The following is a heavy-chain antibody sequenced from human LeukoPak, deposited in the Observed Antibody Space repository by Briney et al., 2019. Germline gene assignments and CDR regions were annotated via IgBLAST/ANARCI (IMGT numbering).Heavy chain of an antibody. J-gene: IGHJ4*02. CDR3: ARDIRYFDWLPPYYFDY. D-gene: IGHD3-9*01. CDR1: GGSISSYY. V-gene: IGHV4-4*07. Sequence: SETLSLTCTVSGGSISSYYWSWLRQPAGKGLEGIGRIYTSGSTNYNPSLKSRVTMSVDTSKNQFSLKLSSVTAADTAVYYCARDIRYFDWLPPYYFDYWGQGTLVTVSS. CDR2: IYTSGST.